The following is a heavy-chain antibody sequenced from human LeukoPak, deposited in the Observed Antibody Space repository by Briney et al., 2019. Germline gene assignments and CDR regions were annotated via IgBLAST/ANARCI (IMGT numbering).Heavy chain of an antibody. J-gene: IGHJ5*02. CDR2: INHSGST. CDR3: ARGSRKFDP. V-gene: IGHV4-34*01. CDR1: GGSFSGYY. Sequence: SETLSLTCAVYGGSFSGYYWSWIRQPPGKGLEWIGEINHSGSTNYNPSLKSRVTISVDTSKNQFSLKLSSVTAADTAVYYCARGSRKFDPWGQGTLVTVSS.